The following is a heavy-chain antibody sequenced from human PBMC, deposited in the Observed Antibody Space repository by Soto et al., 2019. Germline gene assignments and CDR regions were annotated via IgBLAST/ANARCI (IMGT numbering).Heavy chain of an antibody. CDR1: GFTFSDYY. J-gene: IGHJ2*01. Sequence: QVQLVESGGGLVKPGGSLRLSCAASGFTFSDYYMSWIRQAPGKGLEWVSYISSSSSYTNYADSVKGRFTISRDNAKNSLYLEMDRLRAEETALYYCARTIAAAGGRRYFDLWGRGTLVTVSS. V-gene: IGHV3-11*05. CDR2: ISSSSSYT. D-gene: IGHD6-13*01. CDR3: ARTIAAAGGRRYFDL.